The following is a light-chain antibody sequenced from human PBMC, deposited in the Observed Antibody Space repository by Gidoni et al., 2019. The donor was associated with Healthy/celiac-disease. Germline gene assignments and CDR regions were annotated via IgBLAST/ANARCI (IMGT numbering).Light chain of an antibody. V-gene: IGKV3-11*01. CDR2: DAS. Sequence: EIVLTQSPATLSLSPGERATLSCRASQSVSSYLAWSQQKPGQAPRLLIYDASNRATGIPARFSGSGSGTDFTLTISSLEPEEFAVYYCQQRSNWPPLYTFGQGTKLEIK. CDR1: QSVSSY. CDR3: QQRSNWPPLYT. J-gene: IGKJ2*01.